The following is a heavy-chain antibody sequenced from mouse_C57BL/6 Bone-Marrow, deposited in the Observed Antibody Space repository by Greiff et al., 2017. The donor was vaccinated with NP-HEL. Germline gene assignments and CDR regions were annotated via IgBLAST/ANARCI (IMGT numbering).Heavy chain of an antibody. J-gene: IGHJ4*01. CDR3: ARDAEGLYAMDY. CDR2: SRNKANDYTT. D-gene: IGHD3-3*01. CDR1: GFTFSDFY. V-gene: IGHV7-1*01. Sequence: EVKLVESGGGLVKSGRSLRLSCATSGFTFSDFYMEWVRQAPGKGLEWIAASRNKANDYTTEYSASVKGRFIVSRDTSQSILYLQMNALRAEDTAIYYCARDAEGLYAMDYWGQGTSVTVSS.